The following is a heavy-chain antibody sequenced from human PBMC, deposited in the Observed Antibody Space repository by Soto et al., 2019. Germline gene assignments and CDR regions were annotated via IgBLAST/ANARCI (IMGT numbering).Heavy chain of an antibody. CDR1: GYIFTNND. V-gene: IGHV1-8*01. CDR3: ARMASFGSLKWFDP. CDR2: MNPGSGDT. Sequence: ASVKVSCKASGYIFTNNDVSWVRQATGQGLGWMGWMNPGSGDTGYAQKFQGRVTMTRNISIATAYMELSSLRADDTAIYYCARMASFGSLKWFDPWGQGTLVTVSS. J-gene: IGHJ5*02. D-gene: IGHD5-18*01.